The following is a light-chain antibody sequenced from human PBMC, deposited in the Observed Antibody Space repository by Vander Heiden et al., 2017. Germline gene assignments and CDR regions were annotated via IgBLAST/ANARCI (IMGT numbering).Light chain of an antibody. Sequence: DIQMTQSPSTLSASVGDRVTITCRASQSISSWLAWYQQKPGKAPKLLIYKASTLESGVPSRFSGSGSGTDFTLTISSLQPDDFATYYCQQHDSFPGTFGQGTKVEIK. CDR1: QSISSW. CDR3: QQHDSFPGT. J-gene: IGKJ1*01. CDR2: KAS. V-gene: IGKV1-5*03.